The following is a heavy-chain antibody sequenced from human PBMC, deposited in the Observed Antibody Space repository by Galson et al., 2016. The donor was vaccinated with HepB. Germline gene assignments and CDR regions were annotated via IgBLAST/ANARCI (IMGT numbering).Heavy chain of an antibody. CDR1: RFTFTNYA. CDR2: ISYDGSIK. V-gene: IGHV3-30-3*01. CDR3: VRGVTESAVITADTFPKLRRPDENYFYCMDV. D-gene: IGHD3-22*01. J-gene: IGHJ6*03. Sequence: SLRLSCAASRFTFTNYAMQWVRQAPGKGLEWVSLISYDGSIKYYADSVKGRFTISRDNSKSTVHLQMNSLRPEDTAVYYCVRGVTESAVITADTFPKLRRPDENYFYCMDVWGKGTTVTVSS.